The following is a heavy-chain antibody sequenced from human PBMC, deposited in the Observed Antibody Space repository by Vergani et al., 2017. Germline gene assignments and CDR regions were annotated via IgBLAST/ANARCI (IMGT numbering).Heavy chain of an antibody. D-gene: IGHD2-8*01. CDR1: GGSFSGYY. V-gene: IGHV4-34*01. CDR2: INHSGST. CDR3: ARVYTLKIVLMVYAIPYAFCY. J-gene: IGHJ4*02. Sequence: QVQLQQWGAGLLKPSETLSLTCAVYGGSFSGYYWSWIRQPPGKGLEWIGEINHSGSTNYNPSLKSRVTISVDTSKNQFSLKLSSVTAADTAVYYCARVYTLKIVLMVYAIPYAFCYWGQGTLVTVSS.